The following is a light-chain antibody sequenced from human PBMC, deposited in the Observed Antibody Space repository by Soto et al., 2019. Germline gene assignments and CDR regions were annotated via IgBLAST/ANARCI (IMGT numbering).Light chain of an antibody. Sequence: EIVLTRSPATLSLSPGERATLSCRASQSVSSYLAWYQQKPGQAPRLLIYDASNRATGIPARFSGSGSGTDFTLTISSLEPEDFAVYYCQQRRNWPLTFGGGTKVEIK. V-gene: IGKV3-11*01. CDR2: DAS. CDR1: QSVSSY. J-gene: IGKJ4*01. CDR3: QQRRNWPLT.